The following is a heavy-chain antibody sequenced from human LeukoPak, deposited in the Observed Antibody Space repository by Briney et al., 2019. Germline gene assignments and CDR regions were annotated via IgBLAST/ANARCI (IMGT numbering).Heavy chain of an antibody. D-gene: IGHD6-13*01. Sequence: SETLSLTCTVSGGSISSGSYYWSWIRQPAGKGLEWIGRIYTSGSTNYNPSLKSRVTTSVDTSKNQFSLKLSSVTAADTAVYYCAREAAAGTCWWFDPWGQGTLVTVSS. J-gene: IGHJ5*02. CDR2: IYTSGST. CDR1: GGSISSGSYY. V-gene: IGHV4-61*02. CDR3: AREAAAGTCWWFDP.